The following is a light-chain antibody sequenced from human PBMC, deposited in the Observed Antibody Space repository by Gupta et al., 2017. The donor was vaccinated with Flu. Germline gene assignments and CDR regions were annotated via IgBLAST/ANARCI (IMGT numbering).Light chain of an antibody. CDR3: QRYSNTPRT. V-gene: IGKV4-1*01. CDR2: WAS. Sequence: DIVMTQSPHSLAVSLCERATINCKSSQSGLYSSNNKNSLAWYQQKAGQPPKLLIAWASTRESGLPDRISGRGSATDFTLTSSSLHAEDVAVYYCQRYSNTPRTFGHGTKVDIK. J-gene: IGKJ3*01. CDR1: QSGLYSSNNKNS.